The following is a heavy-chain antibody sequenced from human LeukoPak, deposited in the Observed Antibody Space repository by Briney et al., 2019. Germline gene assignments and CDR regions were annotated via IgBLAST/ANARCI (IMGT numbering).Heavy chain of an antibody. CDR1: GYTFTSYD. J-gene: IGHJ4*02. CDR3: ARAKPLRRYSGSYSLDY. D-gene: IGHD1-26*01. CDR2: MNPNSGNT. Sequence: GASVKASCKASGYTFTSYDINWVRQATGQGLEWMGWMNPNSGNTGYAQKFQGRVTITRNTSISTAYMELSSLRSEDTAVYYCARAKPLRRYSGSYSLDYWGQGTLVTVSS. V-gene: IGHV1-8*03.